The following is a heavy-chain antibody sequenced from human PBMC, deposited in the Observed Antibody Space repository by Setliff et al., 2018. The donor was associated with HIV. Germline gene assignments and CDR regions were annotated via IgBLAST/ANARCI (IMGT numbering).Heavy chain of an antibody. D-gene: IGHD6-6*01. Sequence: SETLSLTCTVSGGSISSYYWSWIRQPPGKGLEWIGYIYYSGSTNSNPSLKSRVTISVDTSKNQFSLKLSSVTAADTAVYYCARLGYSSSSGNWFDPWGQGTLVTV. V-gene: IGHV4-59*08. CDR1: GGSISSYY. J-gene: IGHJ5*02. CDR2: IYYSGST. CDR3: ARLGYSSSSGNWFDP.